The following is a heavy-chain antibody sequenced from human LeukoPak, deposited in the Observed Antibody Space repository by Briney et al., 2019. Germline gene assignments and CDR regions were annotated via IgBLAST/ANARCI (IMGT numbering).Heavy chain of an antibody. D-gene: IGHD2-2*01. V-gene: IGHV4-30-2*01. CDR1: GGSISSGCYS. CDR2: IYDSGST. CDR3: AIAVVTDAFDI. Sequence: SQTLSLTCAVSGGSISSGCYSWSCHRPPQGQGLEWIMYIYDSGSTYSNPSRRGRITISEDRSKYQFSLKLSSVTAADTAGDCSAIAVVTDAFDIWGQGTMVTVSS. J-gene: IGHJ3*02.